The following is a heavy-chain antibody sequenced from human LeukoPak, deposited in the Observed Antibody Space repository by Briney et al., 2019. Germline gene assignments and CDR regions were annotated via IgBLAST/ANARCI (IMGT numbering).Heavy chain of an antibody. D-gene: IGHD5-18*01. V-gene: IGHV1-46*04. CDR2: ISPSVGTT. J-gene: IGHJ4*02. Sequence: ASVKVSCKASGYTFTSYYIHWVRQAPGQGLEWMGIISPSVGTTTYAQKLQGRVTMTRDTSTSTVYMELRRLRSDDTAVYYCAREGRVDSAVVLFDYWGQGTLVTVSS. CDR1: GYTFTSYY. CDR3: AREGRVDSAVVLFDY.